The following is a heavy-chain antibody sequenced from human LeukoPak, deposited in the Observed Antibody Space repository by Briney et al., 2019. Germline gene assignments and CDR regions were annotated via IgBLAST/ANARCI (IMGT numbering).Heavy chain of an antibody. V-gene: IGHV3-33*06. D-gene: IGHD2-15*01. CDR3: AKSSGGSYYYYMDV. CDR2: IWYDGSNK. CDR1: GFTFSSYG. J-gene: IGHJ6*03. Sequence: GGSLRLSCAASGFTFSSYGMHWVRRAPGKGLEWVAVIWYDGSNKYYADSVKGRFTISRDNSKNTLYLQMNSLRAEDTAVYYCAKSSGGSYYYYMDVWGKGTTVTVSS.